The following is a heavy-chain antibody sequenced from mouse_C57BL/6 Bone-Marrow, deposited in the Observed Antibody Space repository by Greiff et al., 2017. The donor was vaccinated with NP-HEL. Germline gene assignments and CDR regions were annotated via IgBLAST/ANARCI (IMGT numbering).Heavy chain of an antibody. D-gene: IGHD2-5*01. V-gene: IGHV5-17*01. CDR1: GFTFSDYG. Sequence: EVKVVESGGGLVKPGGSLKLSCAASGFTFSDYGMHWVRQAPEKGLEWVAYISSGSSTIYYADTVKGRFTISRDNAKNTLFLQMTSLRSEDTAMYYCARGYSNYEYFDVWGTGTTVTVSS. CDR2: ISSGSSTI. J-gene: IGHJ1*03. CDR3: ARGYSNYEYFDV.